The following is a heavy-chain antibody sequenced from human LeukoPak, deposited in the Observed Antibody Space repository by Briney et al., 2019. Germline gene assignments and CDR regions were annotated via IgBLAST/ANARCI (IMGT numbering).Heavy chain of an antibody. V-gene: IGHV3-48*02. CDR1: GFTFSSYS. D-gene: IGHD6-13*01. J-gene: IGHJ4*02. Sequence: GGSLRLSCAASGFTFSSYSMNWVRQAPGKGLEWVSYIGTSGTTIYFADSMKGRFTISRDNAKNSLYLQMNSLRDEDTAVYYCARSDFTTATGFDYWGQGTLVTVSS. CDR3: ARSDFTTATGFDY. CDR2: IGTSGTTI.